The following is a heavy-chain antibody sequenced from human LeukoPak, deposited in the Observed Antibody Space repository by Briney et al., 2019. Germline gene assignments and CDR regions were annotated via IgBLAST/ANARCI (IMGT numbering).Heavy chain of an antibody. CDR2: INHSGST. Sequence: SETLSLTCAVYGGSFSGYYWSWIRQPPGKGLEWIGEINHSGSTNYNPTLKSRVTISVDTSKNQFSLKLSSVTAADTAVYYCARVGTWIQLWLDYWGQGTLVTVSS. J-gene: IGHJ4*02. V-gene: IGHV4-34*01. D-gene: IGHD5-18*01. CDR1: GGSFSGYY. CDR3: ARVGTWIQLWLDY.